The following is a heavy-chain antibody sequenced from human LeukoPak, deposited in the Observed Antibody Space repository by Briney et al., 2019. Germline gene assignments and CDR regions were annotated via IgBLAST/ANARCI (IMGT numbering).Heavy chain of an antibody. V-gene: IGHV3-7*03. J-gene: IGHJ6*02. CDR3: ARGGGLDV. D-gene: IGHD3-16*01. CDR2: INHNGNVY. Sequence: GGSLRLSCAASGFTFSSYWMNWARQAPGKGLEWVASINHNGNVYYYVDSVKGRFTISRDNAKNSLYLQMSNLRAEDTAVYFCARGGGLDVWGQGATVTVSS. CDR1: GFTFSSYW.